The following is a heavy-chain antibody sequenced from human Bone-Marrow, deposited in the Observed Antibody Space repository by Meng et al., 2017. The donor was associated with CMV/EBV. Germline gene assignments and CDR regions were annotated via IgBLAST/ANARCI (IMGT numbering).Heavy chain of an antibody. CDR3: ARNNGSGRSSKRVYYGMDV. Sequence: SVKVSCKASGGTFSSYAISWVRQAPGQGLEWMGGIIPIFGTANYAQKFQGRVTITTDESTSTAYMELSSLRSEDTAVYYCARNNGSGRSSKRVYYGMDVWGQGTTVTVSS. CDR1: GGTFSSYA. J-gene: IGHJ6*02. CDR2: IIPIFGTA. V-gene: IGHV1-69*05. D-gene: IGHD3-10*01.